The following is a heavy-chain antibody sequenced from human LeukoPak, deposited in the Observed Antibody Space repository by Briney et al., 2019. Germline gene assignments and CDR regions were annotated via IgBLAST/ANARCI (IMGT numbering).Heavy chain of an antibody. D-gene: IGHD4-17*01. V-gene: IGHV1-8*03. J-gene: IGHJ3*02. CDR2: MNPNSGNT. CDR1: GYTFTSYG. CDR3: ARGGDDYGDYEGAFDI. Sequence: ASVKASCKASGYTFTSYGISWVRQAPGQGLEWMGWMNPNSGNTGYAQKFQGRVTITRNTSISTAYMELSSLRSEDTAVYYCARGGDDYGDYEGAFDIWGQGTMVTVSS.